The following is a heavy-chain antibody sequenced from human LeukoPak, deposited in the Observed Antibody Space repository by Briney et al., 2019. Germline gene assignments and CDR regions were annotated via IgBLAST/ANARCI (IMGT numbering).Heavy chain of an antibody. CDR2: INTNTGNP. V-gene: IGHV7-4-1*02. J-gene: IGHJ4*02. CDR1: GYTFTSYA. CDR3: ARDEREDYDFWSGSLYYFDY. Sequence: GASVKVSCKASGYTFTSYAMNWVRQAPGQGLEGMGWINTNTGNPTYAQGFTGRFVFSLDTSVSTAYLQISSLKAEDTAVYYCARDEREDYDFWSGSLYYFDYWGQGTLVTVSS. D-gene: IGHD3-3*01.